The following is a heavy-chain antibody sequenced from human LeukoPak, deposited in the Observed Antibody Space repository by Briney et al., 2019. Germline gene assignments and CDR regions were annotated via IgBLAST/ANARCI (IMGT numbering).Heavy chain of an antibody. CDR3: ARALAPNWFDP. J-gene: IGHJ5*02. CDR1: GYTFTGYY. D-gene: IGHD3-3*02. CDR2: INPNSGGA. V-gene: IGHV1-2*02. Sequence: ASVKVSCKASGYTFTGYYLHWVRQAPGQGLEWMGWINPNSGGANYAQKFQGRVTMTRDTSISTAYMELSRLRSDDTAVYYCARALAPNWFDPWGQGTLVTVSS.